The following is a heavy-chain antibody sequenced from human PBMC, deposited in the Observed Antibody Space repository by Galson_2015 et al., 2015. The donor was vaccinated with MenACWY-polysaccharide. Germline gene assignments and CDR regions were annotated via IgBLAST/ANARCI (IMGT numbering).Heavy chain of an antibody. J-gene: IGHJ5*02. D-gene: IGHD2-15*01. CDR3: ARPAGYNWFDP. Sequence: SLRLSCAASGFTFSSYAMSWVRQAPGKGLEWVANIKQDGSEKYYVDSVKGRFTISRDNAKNSLYLQMNSLRAEDTAVYYCARPAGYNWFDPWGQGTLVTVSS. V-gene: IGHV3-7*01. CDR2: IKQDGSEK. CDR1: GFTFSSYA.